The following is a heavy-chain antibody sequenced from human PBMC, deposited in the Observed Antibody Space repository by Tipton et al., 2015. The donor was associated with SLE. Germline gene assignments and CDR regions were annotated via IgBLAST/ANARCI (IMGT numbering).Heavy chain of an antibody. CDR1: DGSISSSSHY. CDR3: AVTFGSGYPWDYFDY. Sequence: TLSLTCTVSDGSISSSSHYWGWIRQPPGKGLERIGSIYYSGSTYYNSSLKSRVTISVDTSKNQFSLNLSSVTAADTAVYYCAVTFGSGYPWDYFDYWGQGTLVTVSS. D-gene: IGHD3-22*01. V-gene: IGHV4-39*01. CDR2: IYYSGST. J-gene: IGHJ4*02.